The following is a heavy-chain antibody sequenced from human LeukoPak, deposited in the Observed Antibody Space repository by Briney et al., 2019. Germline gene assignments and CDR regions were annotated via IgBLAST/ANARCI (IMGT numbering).Heavy chain of an antibody. J-gene: IGHJ6*03. CDR3: ARGGAVYCSSTSCYGVPYYYYMDV. CDR2: INHSGST. CDR1: GGSFSGYY. D-gene: IGHD2-2*01. V-gene: IGHV4-34*01. Sequence: SETLSLTCAVYGGSFSGYYWSWIRQPPGKGLEWIGEINHSGSTNYNPSLKSRVTISVDTSKNQFSLKLSSVTAADTAVYYCARGGAVYCSSTSCYGVPYYYYMDVWGKGTTVTVSS.